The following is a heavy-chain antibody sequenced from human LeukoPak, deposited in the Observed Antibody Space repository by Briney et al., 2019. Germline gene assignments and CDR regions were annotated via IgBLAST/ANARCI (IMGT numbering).Heavy chain of an antibody. CDR3: ARAPCSGGSCYSSI. CDR2: ISYDGSNK. Sequence: GGSLRLPCAASGFTFSSYAMHWVRQAPGKGLEWVPVISYDGSNKYYADSVKGRFTISRDNSKNTLYLQMNNLRAEDTAVYYCARAPCSGGSCYSSIWGQGTLVTVSS. V-gene: IGHV3-30*04. CDR1: GFTFSSYA. J-gene: IGHJ4*02. D-gene: IGHD2-15*01.